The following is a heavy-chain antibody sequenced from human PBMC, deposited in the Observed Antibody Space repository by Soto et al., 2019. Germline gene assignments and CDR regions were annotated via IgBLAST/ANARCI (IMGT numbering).Heavy chain of an antibody. CDR3: TTGYTITWYDHH. J-gene: IGHJ5*02. CDR1: GFTFSSAW. D-gene: IGHD5-12*01. Sequence: SLRLSCAASGFTFSSAWMNWVRQAPGEGLEWVGRIKSKRDGETTDYAAFVKGRFTISRDDSKNTLYVQMNSLKTDDTAVYYCTTGYTITWYDHHWGQGTLVTVSS. V-gene: IGHV3-15*01. CDR2: IKSKRDGETT.